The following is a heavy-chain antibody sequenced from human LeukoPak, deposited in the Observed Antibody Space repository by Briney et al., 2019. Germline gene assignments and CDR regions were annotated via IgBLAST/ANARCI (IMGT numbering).Heavy chain of an antibody. D-gene: IGHD6-19*01. V-gene: IGHV3-23*01. CDR3: AKDLEAVAGTIVNDY. Sequence: PGGSLRLSCTVYGFTFSKYAMNWVRQGPGKGLEWVSGIGASGGTTYYADSVQGRFTISRDNSKNTLSLQVNSLRAEGTGVYFCAKDLEAVAGTIVNDYWGQGTLVTVSS. CDR2: IGASGGTT. J-gene: IGHJ4*02. CDR1: GFTFSKYA.